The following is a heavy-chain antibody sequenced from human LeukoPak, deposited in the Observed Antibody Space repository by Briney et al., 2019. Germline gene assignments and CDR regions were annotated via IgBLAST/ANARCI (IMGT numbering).Heavy chain of an antibody. CDR2: ISPTGGAI. CDR3: ASGIRERGFDY. D-gene: IGHD1-1*01. Sequence: GGSLRLSCAASGFTFSSYSMNWVRQAPGRGLEWASSISPTGGAIFYAASLRGRIIISRDNAKNSLFLQMNSLTAEDTALYFCASGIRERGFDYWGQGTLVTVSS. CDR1: GFTFSSYS. J-gene: IGHJ4*02. V-gene: IGHV3-21*01.